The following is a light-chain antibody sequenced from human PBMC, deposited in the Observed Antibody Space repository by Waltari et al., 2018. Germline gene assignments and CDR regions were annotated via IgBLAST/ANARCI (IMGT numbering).Light chain of an antibody. Sequence: DIVMTQSPDSLAVSLGERATINCKSSQSVLYSSNNKNYLAWYQQKPGQPPKLLIYWASTRDSGVPDRISGSGSETDFTLTISSLQAEDVAVYYCQQYYSTPRTFGQGTKLELK. CDR3: QQYYSTPRT. CDR2: WAS. CDR1: QSVLYSSNNKNY. J-gene: IGKJ2*01. V-gene: IGKV4-1*01.